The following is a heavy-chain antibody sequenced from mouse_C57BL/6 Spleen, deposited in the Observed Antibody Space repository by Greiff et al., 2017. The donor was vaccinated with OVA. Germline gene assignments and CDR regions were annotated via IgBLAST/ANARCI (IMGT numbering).Heavy chain of an antibody. Sequence: EVQLVESGGGLVKPGGSLKLSCAASGFTFSDYGMHWVRQAPEKGLEWVAYISSGSSTIYYADTVKGRFTISRDNAKNTLFLQMTSLRSEDTAMYYCARDDSSGYLYAMDYWGQGTSVTVSS. D-gene: IGHD3-2*02. CDR3: ARDDSSGYLYAMDY. CDR2: ISSGSSTI. CDR1: GFTFSDYG. J-gene: IGHJ4*01. V-gene: IGHV5-17*01.